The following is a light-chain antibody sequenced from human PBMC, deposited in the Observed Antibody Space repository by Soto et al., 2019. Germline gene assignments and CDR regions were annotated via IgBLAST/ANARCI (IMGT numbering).Light chain of an antibody. CDR3: QKCDYLPI. Sequence: DIQMTQSPSSLSASVGDRVTITCQASHDITSYLNWYQHKPGKAPKLLIYDASMLEAGVPSRFSGSGSGTDFTFTISSLQPEDVATYYGQKCDYLPIFGPGTTVDFK. CDR2: DAS. V-gene: IGKV1-33*01. CDR1: HDITSY. J-gene: IGKJ3*01.